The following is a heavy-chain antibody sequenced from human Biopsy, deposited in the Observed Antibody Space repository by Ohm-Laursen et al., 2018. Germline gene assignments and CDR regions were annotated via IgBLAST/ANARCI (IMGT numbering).Heavy chain of an antibody. CDR3: AKHGSGWTGDDALHI. CDR1: GGSLSSYS. V-gene: IGHV4-4*07. D-gene: IGHD6-19*01. J-gene: IGHJ3*02. CDR2: IYTSGIT. Sequence: SETLSLTRTVSGGSLSSYSWSWIRQPAGKGLEWIGQIYTSGITNYNPSLKSRVTMSVDTSKNMFYLKVTCVTAADTAVYYCAKHGSGWTGDDALHIWGQGTMVTVSS.